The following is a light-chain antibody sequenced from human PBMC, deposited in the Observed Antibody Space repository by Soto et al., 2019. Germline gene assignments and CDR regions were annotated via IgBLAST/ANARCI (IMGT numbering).Light chain of an antibody. Sequence: EIVMTQSPATLSVSPGERATLSCRASQSVSSNLGWYQQKPGQAPRLLIYGASTRASGTPPRFSGSGSGTEFTLTISSLLSEDFAIYYCQQYSTWPSYTFGQGTKLEI. J-gene: IGKJ2*01. CDR1: QSVSSN. V-gene: IGKV3-15*01. CDR3: QQYSTWPSYT. CDR2: GAS.